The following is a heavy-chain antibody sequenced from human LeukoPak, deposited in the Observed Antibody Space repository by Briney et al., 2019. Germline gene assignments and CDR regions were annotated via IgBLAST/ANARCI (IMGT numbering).Heavy chain of an antibody. D-gene: IGHD6-13*01. CDR2: ISSSSSTR. V-gene: IGHV3-48*01. J-gene: IGHJ6*03. CDR1: AFTFSSYS. Sequence: GGSLRLSCAASAFTFSSYSMNWVRQAPGKGLEWVSYISSSSSTRYYADSVKGRFTISRDNAKNSLYLQMNSLRAEDTAVYYCAKAHSSSWYIYYYYMDVWGKGTTVTISS. CDR3: AKAHSSSWYIYYYYMDV.